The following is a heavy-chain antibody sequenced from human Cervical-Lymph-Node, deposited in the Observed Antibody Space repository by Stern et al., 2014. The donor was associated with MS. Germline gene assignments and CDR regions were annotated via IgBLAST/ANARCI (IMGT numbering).Heavy chain of an antibody. CDR2: IVVVSGDT. J-gene: IGHJ4*02. V-gene: IGHV1-58*01. D-gene: IGHD4-23*01. CDR1: GYTFTTSA. Sequence: QLVESGPEVKKPGTSVKVSCKASGYTFTTSAVQWVRQARGQRLEWIGGIVVVSGDTNDAQKFQERVTITRDMSTPTAYMELSSLRSDDTAVYYCATRGKTVVTLEYFDYWGQGTLVTVSS. CDR3: ATRGKTVVTLEYFDY.